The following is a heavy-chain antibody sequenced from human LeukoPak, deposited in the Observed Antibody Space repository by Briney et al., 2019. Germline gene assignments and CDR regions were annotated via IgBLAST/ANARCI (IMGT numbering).Heavy chain of an antibody. CDR2: INPSGGST. CDR3: ARGEDIVLMVYWYYFDY. Sequence: GASVKVSCKASGYTFTSYYMHWVRQAPGQGLEWMGIINPSGGSTSYAQKFQGRVTMTRDTSTSTVYMELSSLRSEDTAVYYCARGEDIVLMVYWYYFDYWGQGTLVTVSS. D-gene: IGHD2-8*01. V-gene: IGHV1-46*01. J-gene: IGHJ4*02. CDR1: GYTFTSYY.